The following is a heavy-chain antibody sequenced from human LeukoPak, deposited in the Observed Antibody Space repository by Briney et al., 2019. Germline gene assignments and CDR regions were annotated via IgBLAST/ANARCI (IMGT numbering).Heavy chain of an antibody. V-gene: IGHV3-48*04. CDR2: ISSSGSTI. CDR3: ARVRVGAPPPMYYYYMDV. D-gene: IGHD1-26*01. J-gene: IGHJ6*03. Sequence: PGGSLRLSCAASGFTFSSYSMNWVRQAPGKGLEWVSYISSSGSTIYYADSVKGRFTISRDNAKNSLYLQMNSLRAEDTAVYYCARVRVGAPPPMYYYYMDVWGKGTTVTVSS. CDR1: GFTFSSYS.